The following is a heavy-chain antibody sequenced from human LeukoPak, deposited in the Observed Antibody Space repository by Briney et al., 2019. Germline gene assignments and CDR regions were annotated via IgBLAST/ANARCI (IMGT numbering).Heavy chain of an antibody. J-gene: IGHJ3*02. CDR1: GFSFSSYA. CDR3: AKDPIVGEVVADDAFDI. Sequence: GGSLRLSCAASGFSFSSYAMSWVRQAPGKGLEWVSAISGSGGSTYYADSVKGRFTISRDNSKNTLYLQMNSPRAEDTAVYYCAKDPIVGEVVADDAFDIWGQGTMVTVSS. V-gene: IGHV3-23*01. CDR2: ISGSGGST. D-gene: IGHD2-15*01.